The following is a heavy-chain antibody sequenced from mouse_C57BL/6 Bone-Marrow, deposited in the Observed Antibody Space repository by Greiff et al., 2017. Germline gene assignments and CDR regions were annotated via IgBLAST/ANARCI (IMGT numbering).Heavy chain of an antibody. CDR2: IDPENGDT. V-gene: IGHV14-4*01. J-gene: IGHJ1*03. CDR1: GFNIKDDY. CDR3: TTGLYGSSPYWSFDV. D-gene: IGHD1-1*01. Sequence: VQLQQSGAELVRPGASVKLSCTASGFNIKDDYMHWVKQRPEQGLEWIGWIDPENGDTEYASKFQGKATITADTSSNTAYLQLSSLTSEDTAVYYCTTGLYGSSPYWSFDVWGTGTTVTVSS.